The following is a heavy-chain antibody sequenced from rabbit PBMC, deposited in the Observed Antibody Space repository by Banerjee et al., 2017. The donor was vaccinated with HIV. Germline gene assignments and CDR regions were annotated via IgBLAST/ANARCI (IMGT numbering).Heavy chain of an antibody. CDR1: GFSFSSSHW. Sequence: QEQLEESGGDLVKPEGSLTLTCTASGFSFSSSHWISWVRQAPGKGLEWIACINTGIGKTCYASWVDGRFTVSSHNAQNTLYLQLNSLTAADTATYFCAGEPSYDDYGDDMFLWGQGTLVTV. V-gene: IGHV1S45*01. D-gene: IGHD2-1*01. J-gene: IGHJ3*01. CDR3: AGEPSYDDYGDDMFL. CDR2: INTGIGKT.